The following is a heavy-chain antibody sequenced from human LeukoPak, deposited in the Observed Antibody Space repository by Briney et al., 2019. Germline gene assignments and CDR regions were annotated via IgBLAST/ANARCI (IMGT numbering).Heavy chain of an antibody. D-gene: IGHD1-26*01. CDR3: ARGSEWELLPDDAFDI. CDR2: INPNSGGT. CDR1: GYTFTGYY. Sequence: ASVEVSCKASGYTFTGYYMHWVRQAPGQGLEWMGWINPNSGGTNYAQKFQGRVTMTRDTSISTAYMELSRLRSDDTAVYYCARGSEWELLPDDAFDIWGQGTMVTVSS. J-gene: IGHJ3*02. V-gene: IGHV1-2*02.